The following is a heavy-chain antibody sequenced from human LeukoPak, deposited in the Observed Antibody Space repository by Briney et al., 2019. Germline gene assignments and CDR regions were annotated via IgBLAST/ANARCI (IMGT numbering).Heavy chain of an antibody. V-gene: IGHV1-69*13. J-gene: IGHJ3*02. CDR1: GGNFSSHA. Sequence: SVKVSCTASGGNFSSHAISWVRQAPGQGLEWMGGIIPIFGTANYAQKFQGRVTITADESTSTAYMELSSLRSEDTAVYYCASPSPHSARGDAFDIWGQGTMVTVSS. CDR2: IIPIFGTA. CDR3: ASPSPHSARGDAFDI.